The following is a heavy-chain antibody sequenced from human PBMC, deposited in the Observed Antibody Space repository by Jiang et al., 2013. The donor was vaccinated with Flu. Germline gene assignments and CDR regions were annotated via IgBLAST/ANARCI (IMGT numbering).Heavy chain of an antibody. J-gene: IGHJ4*02. CDR1: GGSISSSNYY. D-gene: IGHD4-17*01. Sequence: LLKPSETLSLTCTVSGGSISSSNYYWGWIRQPPGKGLEWIGSVYHSGGTSYNPSLKSRVTISVDTSKNQFSLKLRSVTAADTAVYFCARHVGYGDFLYYFDYWGQGTLVTVSS. V-gene: IGHV4-39*01. CDR3: ARHVGYGDFLYYFDY. CDR2: VYHSGGT.